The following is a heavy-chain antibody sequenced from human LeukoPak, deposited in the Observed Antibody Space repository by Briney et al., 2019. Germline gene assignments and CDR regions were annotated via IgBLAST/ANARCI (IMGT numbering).Heavy chain of an antibody. CDR2: ISSSGSTI. CDR3: ARHPYDIMETRYYMDV. J-gene: IGHJ6*03. Sequence: GGSLRLSCAASGFTFSDYYMSWIRQAPGKGLEWVSYISSSGSTIYYADSVKGRFTISRDNARNSLYLQMNSLRAEDMAVYYCARHPYDIMETRYYMDVWGKGTTVTVSS. V-gene: IGHV3-11*01. D-gene: IGHD3-9*01. CDR1: GFTFSDYY.